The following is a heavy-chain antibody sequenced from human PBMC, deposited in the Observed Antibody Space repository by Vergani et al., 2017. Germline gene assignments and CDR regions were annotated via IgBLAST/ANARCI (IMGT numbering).Heavy chain of an antibody. J-gene: IGHJ6*02. D-gene: IGHD6-13*01. CDR2: IKQDGSEK. CDR1: GFTFSSYW. CDR3: ARDGVAAAGTHPLRYYCYYGMDV. Sequence: EVQLVESGGGLVQPGGSLRLSCAASGFTFSSYWMSWVRQAPGKGLEWVANIKQDGSEKYYVDSVKGRFTISRDNAKNSLYLQMNSLRAEDTAVYYCARDGVAAAGTHPLRYYCYYGMDVWGQGTTVTVSS. V-gene: IGHV3-7*01.